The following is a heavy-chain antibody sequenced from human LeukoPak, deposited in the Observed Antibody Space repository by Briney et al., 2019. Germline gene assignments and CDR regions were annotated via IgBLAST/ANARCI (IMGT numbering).Heavy chain of an antibody. CDR1: GFTFSYYG. J-gene: IGHJ4*02. D-gene: IGHD2-2*01. CDR2: IRYDGSNE. CDR3: AKIEGKYQLANIPDS. Sequence: PGGSLRLSCVASGFTFSYYGMHWVRQAPGKELEWVAFIRYDGSNEYYAESVKGRFTISRDNSKNTLYLQMNSLRVEDTAAYYCAKIEGKYQLANIPDSWGQGTLVTVSS. V-gene: IGHV3-30*02.